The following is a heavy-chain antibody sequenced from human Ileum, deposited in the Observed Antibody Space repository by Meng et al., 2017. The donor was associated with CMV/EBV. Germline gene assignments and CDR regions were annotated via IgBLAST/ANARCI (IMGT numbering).Heavy chain of an antibody. D-gene: IGHD6-6*01. V-gene: IGHV1-2*02. CDR1: EYTFIDYY. Sequence: ASVKVSCKASEYTFIDYYMDWVRQAPGQGLEWMGWINPHTGDTNYLQKFQGRVTLTRDTSIGTVYMELSSLTLDDTAVYYCLTYTSSSHSFGPWGQGTLVTVSS. CDR3: LTYTSSSHSFGP. CDR2: INPHTGDT. J-gene: IGHJ5*02.